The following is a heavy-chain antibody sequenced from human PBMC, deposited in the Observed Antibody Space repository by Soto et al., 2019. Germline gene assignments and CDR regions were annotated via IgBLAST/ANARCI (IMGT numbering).Heavy chain of an antibody. V-gene: IGHV6-1*01. J-gene: IGHJ6*03. CDR3: ARDSGDRSYCYYYYMDV. Sequence: SQTLSLTCAISGDSVSSNSAAWNWIRQSPSRGLEWLGRTYYRSKWYNDYAVSVKSPITINPDTSKNQFSLQLNSVTPEDTAVYYCARDSGDRSYCYYYYMDVWGKGTPVTVSS. CDR1: GDSVSSNSAA. CDR2: TYYRSKWYN. D-gene: IGHD7-27*01.